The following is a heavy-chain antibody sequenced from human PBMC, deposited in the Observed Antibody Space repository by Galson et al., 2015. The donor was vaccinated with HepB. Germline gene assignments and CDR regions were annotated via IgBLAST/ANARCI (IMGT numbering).Heavy chain of an antibody. CDR2: ISYDGNNK. Sequence: SLRLSCAASGFTFTSYSMHWVRQAPGKGLEWVAVISYDGNNKYYADSVRGRFTISRDNSKNTLYLQMDSLRAEETAVYYCARAPPNLNTVYYYYFYAMDVWGQGTTVTVSS. CDR3: ARAPPNLNTVYYYYFYAMDV. CDR1: GFTFTSYS. D-gene: IGHD2-2*02. V-gene: IGHV3-30*04. J-gene: IGHJ6*02.